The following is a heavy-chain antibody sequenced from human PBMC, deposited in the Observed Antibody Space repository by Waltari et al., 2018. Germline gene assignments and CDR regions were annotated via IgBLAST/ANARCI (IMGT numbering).Heavy chain of an antibody. CDR2: INPNSGGT. J-gene: IGHJ6*02. D-gene: IGHD3-3*01. V-gene: IGHV1-2*02. CDR3: ASPSVALSFWSGYHSSADYYGMDV. CDR1: GYTFTGYY. Sequence: QVQLVQSGAEVKKPGASVKVPCKASGYTFTGYYMHWVRQAPGQGLEWMGWINPNSGGTNYAQKFQGRVTMTRDTSISTAYMELSRLRSDDTAVYYCASPSVALSFWSGYHSSADYYGMDVWGQGP.